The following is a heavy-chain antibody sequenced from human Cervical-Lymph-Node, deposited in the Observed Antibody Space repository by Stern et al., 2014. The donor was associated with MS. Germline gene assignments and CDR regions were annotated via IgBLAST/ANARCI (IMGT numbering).Heavy chain of an antibody. D-gene: IGHD3-10*01. CDR3: ARGGDYYGDSAH. CDR2: IRAASSYI. CDR1: GFSLSDYG. J-gene: IGHJ4*02. Sequence: EVQLVESGGGLVKPGGSLRLSCAASGFSLSDYGMNWVRQVPGQGLEWVSSIRAASSYIYYAGSVRGRFTNSRDNAKNSVYLQMNSLRAEDTAMYYCARGGDYYGDSAHWGQGAPVTVSS. V-gene: IGHV3-21*01.